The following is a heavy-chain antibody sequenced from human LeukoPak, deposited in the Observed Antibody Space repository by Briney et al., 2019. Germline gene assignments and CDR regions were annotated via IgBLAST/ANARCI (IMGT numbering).Heavy chain of an antibody. V-gene: IGHV4-59*08. CDR2: ICRSGRI. J-gene: IGHJ1*01. CDR3: ARHPSPVQL. Sequence: SETLSLTCTLAGGSISTYYWGCIRQPAGEGVEWIESICRSGRINYNPSLKSRCTITVDTSIYQVFLRLSSATAADTAGYCCARHPSPVQLWGQGTLVTVSS. CDR1: GGSISTYY.